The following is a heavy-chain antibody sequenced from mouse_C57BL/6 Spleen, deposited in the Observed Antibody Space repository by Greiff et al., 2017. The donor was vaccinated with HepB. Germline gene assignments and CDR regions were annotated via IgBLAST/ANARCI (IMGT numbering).Heavy chain of an antibody. Sequence: VHLQQSGAELVKPGASVKMSCKASGYTFTSYWITWVKQRPGQGLEWIGDIYPGSGSTNYNEKFKSKATLTVDTSSSTAYMQLSSLTSEDSAVYYCARGKGYGSSRYFDYWGQGTTLTVSS. CDR2: IYPGSGST. CDR3: ARGKGYGSSRYFDY. J-gene: IGHJ2*01. V-gene: IGHV1-55*01. CDR1: GYTFTSYW. D-gene: IGHD1-1*01.